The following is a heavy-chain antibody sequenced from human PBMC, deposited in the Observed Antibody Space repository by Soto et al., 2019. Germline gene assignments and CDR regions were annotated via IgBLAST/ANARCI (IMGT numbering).Heavy chain of an antibody. Sequence: EVQVVESGGGVVPPGGSLRLSCAGSGFTFSDYAMTSVRQAPWKGLEWAYTTRSNGEYTYYGDSAKGRFTVFRDNSKNKVYLEMSSVRAEDTAVYYCAKDSRNVAVSAARVYGMDVWGQGTTVTVSS. V-gene: IGHV3-23*04. CDR3: AKDSRNVAVSAARVYGMDV. CDR1: GFTFSDYA. CDR2: TRSNGEYT. D-gene: IGHD2-2*01. J-gene: IGHJ6*02.